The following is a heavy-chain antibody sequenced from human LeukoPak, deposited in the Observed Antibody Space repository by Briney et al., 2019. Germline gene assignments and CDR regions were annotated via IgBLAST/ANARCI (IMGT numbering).Heavy chain of an antibody. CDR2: ISGNGDIT. J-gene: IGHJ3*02. CDR3: AKDCRQMAAYDAFDI. V-gene: IGHV3-23*01. D-gene: IGHD5-24*01. CDR1: GLTFSNNA. Sequence: TGGSLRLSCAASGLTFSNNAMIWVRQAPGKGLEWVSTISGNGDITYYADSVRGRFTISRDNSKNTLYLQMNSLRAEDTAVYYCAKDCRQMAAYDAFDIWGQGTMVTVSS.